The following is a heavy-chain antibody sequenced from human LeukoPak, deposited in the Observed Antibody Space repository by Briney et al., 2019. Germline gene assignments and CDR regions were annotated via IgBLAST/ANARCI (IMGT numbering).Heavy chain of an antibody. CDR1: GYTFVRHG. CDR3: ARDSRSPGPVFSDY. CDR2: ISAYDAKT. Sequence: ASVMVSCRASGYTFVRHGVNWVRQAPGQGLEWMGWISAYDAKTHYAERLQGRVTMIRDISASTVYMELRSLTSDDTAVYYCARDSRSPGPVFSDYWGQGTLVTVSS. J-gene: IGHJ4*02. V-gene: IGHV1-18*01. D-gene: IGHD1-14*01.